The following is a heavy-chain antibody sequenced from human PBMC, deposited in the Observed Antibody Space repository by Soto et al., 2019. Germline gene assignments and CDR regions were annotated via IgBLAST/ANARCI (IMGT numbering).Heavy chain of an antibody. D-gene: IGHD3-22*01. CDR3: ARPYYYDSSGYYLY. CDR1: GGSFSGYY. CDR2: INHSGST. V-gene: IGHV4-34*01. J-gene: IGHJ4*02. Sequence: ASETLSLTCAVYGGSFSGYYWSWIRQPPGKGLEWIGEINHSGSTNYNPSLKSRVTISVDTSKNQFSLKLSSVTAADTAVYYCARPYYYDSSGYYLYWGQGTLVTVSS.